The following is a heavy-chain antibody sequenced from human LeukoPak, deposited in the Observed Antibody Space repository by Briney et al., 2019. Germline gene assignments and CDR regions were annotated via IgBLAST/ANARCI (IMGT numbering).Heavy chain of an antibody. CDR2: IYYSGST. CDR3: ARHPAPDSNNYDILTGYYKKGAFDI. V-gene: IGHV4-39*01. Sequence: PSETLSLTCTVSGGSISSSSYYWGWIRQPPGKGLEWIGSIYYSGSTYYNPSLKSRVTISVDTSKNQFSLKLSSVTAADTAVYYCARHPAPDSNNYDILTGYYKKGAFDIWGQGTMVTVSS. J-gene: IGHJ3*02. CDR1: GGSISSSSYY. D-gene: IGHD3-9*01.